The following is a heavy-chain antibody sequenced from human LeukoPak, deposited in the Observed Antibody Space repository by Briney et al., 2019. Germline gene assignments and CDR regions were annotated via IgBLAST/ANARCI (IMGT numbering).Heavy chain of an antibody. CDR3: ARGGGITLVRGVPPSGHYGMDV. CDR2: INHSGST. CDR1: GGSFSGYY. J-gene: IGHJ6*04. D-gene: IGHD3-10*01. Sequence: SETLSLTCAVYGGSFSGYYWGWIRQPPGKGLEWIGEINHSGSTNYNPSLKSRVTISVDTSKNQFSLKLSSVTAADTAVYYCARGGGITLVRGVPPSGHYGMDVWGKGTTVTVSS. V-gene: IGHV4-34*01.